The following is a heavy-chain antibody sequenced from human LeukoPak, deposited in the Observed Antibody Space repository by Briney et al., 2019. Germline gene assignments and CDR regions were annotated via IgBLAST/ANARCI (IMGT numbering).Heavy chain of an antibody. Sequence: GGSLRLSCAASGFTVSSKYMSWVRQAPGKGLEWVSVIYSDGSTYYADSVKGRFTISRDNSKNTLYLQMNSLRTGDTAVYYCARGGSGWSAPDYWGQGTLVTVSS. V-gene: IGHV3-66*02. D-gene: IGHD6-19*01. CDR1: GFTVSSKY. CDR2: IYSDGST. J-gene: IGHJ4*02. CDR3: ARGGSGWSAPDY.